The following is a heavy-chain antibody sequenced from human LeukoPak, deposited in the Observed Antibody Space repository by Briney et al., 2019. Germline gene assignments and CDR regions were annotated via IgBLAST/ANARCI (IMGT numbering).Heavy chain of an antibody. V-gene: IGHV3-21*01. J-gene: IGHJ6*03. CDR2: ISSSSSYI. Sequence: GGSLRLSCAASGFTFSPYSMNWVRQAPGEGLEWVSSISSSSSYIYYADPVKGRFTISRDNAKNSLYLQMNSLRAEDTAVYYCARALSEDYYMDVWGKGTTVTVSS. CDR3: ARALSEDYYMDV. D-gene: IGHD3-3*01. CDR1: GFTFSPYS.